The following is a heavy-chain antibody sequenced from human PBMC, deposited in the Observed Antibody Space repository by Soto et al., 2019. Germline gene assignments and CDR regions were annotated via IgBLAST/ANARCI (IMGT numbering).Heavy chain of an antibody. CDR3: ARDDFYDSSVNDAFDI. CDR2: IKQDGTDK. J-gene: IGHJ3*02. D-gene: IGHD3-22*01. Sequence: EVQLVQSGGGLVQPGGSLRLSCAASGFMFDNYWMSWVRQAPGKGLEWVVNIKQDGTDKFYVDSVKGRFTISRDNAKNSLYLQMNSLRAEDTAVYYCARDDFYDSSVNDAFDIWGQGAMVTVSS. CDR1: GFMFDNYW. V-gene: IGHV3-7*05.